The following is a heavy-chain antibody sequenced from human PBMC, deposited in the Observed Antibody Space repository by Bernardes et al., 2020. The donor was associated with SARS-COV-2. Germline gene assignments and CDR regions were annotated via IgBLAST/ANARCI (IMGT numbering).Heavy chain of an antibody. V-gene: IGHV3-23*01. D-gene: IGHD3-10*01. CDR1: GFTFSSYA. CDR2: IRGSGGST. Sequence: GGSLRLSCAASGFTFSSYAMSWVRQAPGKGLEWVAVIRGSGGSTYYADSVKGRFTISRDNSKNTLYLQMNSLRAEDTAVYYCAKDYHYGSGGITLCDYWGHQTLINVSP. CDR3: AKDYHYGSGGITLCDY. J-gene: IGHJ4*01.